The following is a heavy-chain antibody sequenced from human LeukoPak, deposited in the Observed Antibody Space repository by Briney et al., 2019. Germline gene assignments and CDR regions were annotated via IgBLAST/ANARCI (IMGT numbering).Heavy chain of an antibody. CDR1: GFTFSSYG. V-gene: IGHV3-23*01. J-gene: IGHJ3*02. D-gene: IGHD3-22*01. CDR3: ARGTYYYDSSGHGAFDI. Sequence: GGPLRLSCAASGFTFSSYGMSWVRQAPGKGLEWVSAISGSGDNTYYADSVKGRFTISRDNSKNTLYLQMNSLRAEDTAVYYCARGTYYYDSSGHGAFDIWGQGTMVTVSS. CDR2: ISGSGDNT.